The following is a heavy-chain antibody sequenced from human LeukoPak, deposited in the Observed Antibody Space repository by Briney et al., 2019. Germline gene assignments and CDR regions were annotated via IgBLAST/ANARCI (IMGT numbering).Heavy chain of an antibody. Sequence: GRSLRLSCAASGFTFDDYAMHWVRQAPGKGLEWVSGISWNSGSIGYADSVKGRFTISRDNAKNSLYLQMNSLRAEDTALYYSEKDRYSSSWAYYYGMDVWGQGTTVTVSS. CDR3: EKDRYSSSWAYYYGMDV. J-gene: IGHJ6*02. V-gene: IGHV3-9*01. CDR2: ISWNSGSI. D-gene: IGHD6-13*01. CDR1: GFTFDDYA.